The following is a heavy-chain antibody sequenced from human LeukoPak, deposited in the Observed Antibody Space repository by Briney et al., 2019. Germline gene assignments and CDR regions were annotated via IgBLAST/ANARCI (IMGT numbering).Heavy chain of an antibody. D-gene: IGHD6-13*01. CDR2: INPSGYSA. J-gene: IGHJ4*02. Sequence: ASVKVSCKASGYTFTSYYMHWVRQAPGQGLEWMGIINPSGYSATYAQKFQGRVTMTRDMSTSTVHMELSSLRSEDTAVYYCARRSSSWSQTLDYWGQGTLVTVSS. CDR3: ARRSSSWSQTLDY. V-gene: IGHV1-46*01. CDR1: GYTFTSYY.